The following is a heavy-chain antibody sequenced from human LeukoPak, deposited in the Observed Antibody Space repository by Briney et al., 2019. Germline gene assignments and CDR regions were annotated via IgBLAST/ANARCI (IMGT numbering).Heavy chain of an antibody. CDR1: GGSINTNY. CDR2: IYYNGST. D-gene: IGHD3-16*02. J-gene: IGHJ4*02. CDR3: ARVGVWGSYRPFDY. V-gene: IGHV4-59*08. Sequence: SETLSLTCTVSGGSINTNYWSWIRQPPGKGLEWIGCIYYNGSTNYNPSLKSRVTISVDTSKNQFSLKLSSVTAADTAVYYCARVGVWGSYRPFDYWGQGTLVTVSS.